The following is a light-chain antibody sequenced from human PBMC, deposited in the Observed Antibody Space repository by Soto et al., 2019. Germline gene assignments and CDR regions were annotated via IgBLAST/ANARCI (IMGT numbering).Light chain of an antibody. CDR2: EDN. CDR3: CSYAGSSTYA. V-gene: IGLV2-23*01. CDR1: SSDVGGYNL. Sequence: QSALTQPASVSGSPGQSITISCAGTSSDVGGYNLVSWYQQRPGKAPKLMIYEDNKRPSGVSNRFSGSKSGNTASLTISGLRAEDEADYYCCSYAGSSTYAFGTGTKLTVL. J-gene: IGLJ1*01.